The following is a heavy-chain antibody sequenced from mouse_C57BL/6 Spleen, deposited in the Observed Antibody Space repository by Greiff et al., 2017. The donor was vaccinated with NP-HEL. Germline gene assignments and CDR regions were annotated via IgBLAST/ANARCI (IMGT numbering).Heavy chain of an antibody. V-gene: IGHV1-82*01. CDR2: IYPGDGDT. D-gene: IGHD2-3*01. J-gene: IGHJ3*01. Sequence: VQLQQSGPELVKPGASVKISCKASGYAFSSSWMNWVKQRPGKGLEWIGRIYPGDGDTNYNGKFKGKATLTADKSSSTAYMQLSSLTSEDSAVYFCARDDGYYQGGFAYWGQGTLVTVSA. CDR3: ARDDGYYQGGFAY. CDR1: GYAFSSSW.